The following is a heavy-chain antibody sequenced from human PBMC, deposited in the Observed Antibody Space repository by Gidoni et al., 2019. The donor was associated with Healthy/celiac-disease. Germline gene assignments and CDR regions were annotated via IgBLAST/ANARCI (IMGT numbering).Heavy chain of an antibody. D-gene: IGHD1-26*01. J-gene: IGHJ4*02. Sequence: QVQLVQSGAEVKKPGASVKVSCKASGYTFPSYAMHWVRQAPGQRLEWMGWINAGNGNTKYSQKFQGRVTITRDTSASTAYMELSSLRSEDTAVYYCARSGSDVGWELLYPFDYWGQGTLVTVSS. CDR1: GYTFPSYA. CDR3: ARSGSDVGWELLYPFDY. V-gene: IGHV1-3*01. CDR2: INAGNGNT.